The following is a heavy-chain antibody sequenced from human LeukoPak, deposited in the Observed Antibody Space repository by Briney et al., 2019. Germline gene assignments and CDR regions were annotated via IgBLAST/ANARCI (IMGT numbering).Heavy chain of an antibody. CDR2: INPNSGGT. D-gene: IGHD3-9*01. CDR3: ARAYHHLFLTGYEFDP. V-gene: IGHV1-2*02. CDR1: GYTFTGYY. J-gene: IGHJ5*02. Sequence: ASVKVSCKASGYTFTGYYMHWVRQAPGQGLEWMGWINPNSGGTNYAQKFQGRVTMTRDTSISTAYMELSRLRSEDTAVYYCARAYHHLFLTGYEFDPWGQGTLVTVSS.